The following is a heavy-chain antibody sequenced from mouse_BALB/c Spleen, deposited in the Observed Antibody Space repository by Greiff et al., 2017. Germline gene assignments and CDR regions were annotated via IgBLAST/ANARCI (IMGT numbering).Heavy chain of an antibody. CDR2: IWAGGST. D-gene: IGHD2-1*01. V-gene: IGHV2-9*02. CDR3: AREGLLCPYAMDY. Sequence: QVQLKQSGPGLVAPSQSLSITCTVSGFSLTSYGVHWVRQPPGKGLEWLGVIWAGGSTNYNSALMSRLSISKDNSKSQVFLKMNSLQTDDTAMYYCAREGLLCPYAMDYWGQGTSVTVSS. CDR1: GFSLTSYG. J-gene: IGHJ4*01.